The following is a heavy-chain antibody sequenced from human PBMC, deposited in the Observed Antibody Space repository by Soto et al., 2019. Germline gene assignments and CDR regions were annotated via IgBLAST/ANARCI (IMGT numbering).Heavy chain of an antibody. CDR1: GYTFTSYG. CDR3: ARDSPPVDY. J-gene: IGHJ4*02. V-gene: IGHV1-18*01. CDR2: ISAYNGNT. Sequence: QVQLVQSGAEVKKPGASVKVSCKASGYTFTSYGISWVRQAPGQGLEWMGWISAYNGNTKYAQKLQGRVTMTTDTSPRPAYMELRSLRSGDTAVYYCARDSPPVDYWGQGTLVTVSS.